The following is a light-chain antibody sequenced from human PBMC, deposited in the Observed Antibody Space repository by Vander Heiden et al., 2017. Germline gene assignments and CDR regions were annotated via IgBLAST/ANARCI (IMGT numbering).Light chain of an antibody. J-gene: IGKJ1*01. CDR3: KQNYGTTRT. Sequence: IVMTPSPDSLALSLCETATFNCKSSLNVLYTSNNKKYLHSYQQKEGQPPKLLIYWASTRESGVPDRFSGSGSGTDFTLTSSSLQAEDVADYYCKQNYGTTRTFGQGTKVEIK. V-gene: IGKV4-1*01. CDR1: LNVLYTSNNKKY. CDR2: WAS.